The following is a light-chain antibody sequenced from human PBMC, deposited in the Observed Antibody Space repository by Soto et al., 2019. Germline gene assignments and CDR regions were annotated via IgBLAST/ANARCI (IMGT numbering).Light chain of an antibody. CDR1: SSGVGGVKS. CDR3: TTYTTRSTV. CDR2: DVT. Sequence: QSALSQPASVSGSPGQSITISCTETSSGVGGVKSIFWYQQHPGKAPKLMIYDVTHRASGVSDRFSGSKSGDTASLSISDLQIEDEAQYYCTTYTTRSTVFGGGTKLTVL. V-gene: IGLV2-14*03. J-gene: IGLJ2*01.